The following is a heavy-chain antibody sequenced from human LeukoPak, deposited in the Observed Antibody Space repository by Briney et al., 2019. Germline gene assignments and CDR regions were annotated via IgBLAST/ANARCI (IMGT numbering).Heavy chain of an antibody. Sequence: SETLSLTCAVYGGSFSGYYWSWIRQPAGKGLEWIGRIYTSGGTNYNPSLKSRVTMSVDTSKNQFSLKLSSVTAADTAVYYCAREYCSGGSCYAPGDYYYYYGMDVWGQGTTVTVSS. CDR1: GGSFSGYY. D-gene: IGHD2-15*01. J-gene: IGHJ6*02. CDR2: IYTSGGT. V-gene: IGHV4-4*07. CDR3: AREYCSGGSCYAPGDYYYYYGMDV.